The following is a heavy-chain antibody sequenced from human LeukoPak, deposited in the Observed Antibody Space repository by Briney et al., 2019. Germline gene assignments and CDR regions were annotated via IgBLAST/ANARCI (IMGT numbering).Heavy chain of an antibody. V-gene: IGHV3-23*01. CDR2: ISGSGGST. CDR1: GFTFSTYA. J-gene: IGHJ4*02. D-gene: IGHD2/OR15-2a*01. Sequence: PGGSLRLSCTASGFTFSTYAMSWVRQAPGKGLEWVSAISGSGGSTYYADSVKGRFTISRDNSKNTLYLQMNSLRAEDTAFYYCAKHLSPCVYWGQGTLVTVSS. CDR3: AKHLSPCVY.